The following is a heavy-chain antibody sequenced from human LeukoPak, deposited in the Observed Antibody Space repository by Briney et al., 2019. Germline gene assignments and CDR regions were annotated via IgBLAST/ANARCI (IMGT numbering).Heavy chain of an antibody. V-gene: IGHV4-39*01. CDR2: VFGSGST. CDR3: ARHTRPGHSGYENAFDI. CDR1: GGSISRTSYY. D-gene: IGHD5-12*01. Sequence: SETLFLTCTVSGGSISRTSYYWDWIRQPPGKGLEWIGNVFGSGSTHYNPSLKSRVTISVDTSKNQFSLRLSSVTAADTAVYYCARHTRPGHSGYENAFDIWGQGTMVTVSS. J-gene: IGHJ3*02.